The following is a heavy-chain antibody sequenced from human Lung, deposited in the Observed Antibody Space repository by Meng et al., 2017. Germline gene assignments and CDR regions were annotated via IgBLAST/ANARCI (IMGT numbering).Heavy chain of an antibody. CDR2: INHSGST. Sequence: QVQLQQWGAGLLKPSETLSLTCCVSGGSFSDYYWSWIRQPPGKGLEWIGEINHSGSTNYNPSLESRATISVDTSQNNLSLKLSSVTAADSAVYYCARGPTTMAHDFDYWGQGTLVTVSS. V-gene: IGHV4-34*01. D-gene: IGHD4-11*01. J-gene: IGHJ4*02. CDR3: ARGPTTMAHDFDY. CDR1: GGSFSDYY.